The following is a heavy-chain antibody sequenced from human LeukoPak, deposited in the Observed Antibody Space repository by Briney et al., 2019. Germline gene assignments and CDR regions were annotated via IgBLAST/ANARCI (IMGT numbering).Heavy chain of an antibody. V-gene: IGHV1-2*06. CDR3: ARIIAAAGTGNYYYSYMDV. J-gene: IGHJ6*03. CDR1: GYTFTGYY. D-gene: IGHD6-13*01. CDR2: INPNSGGT. Sequence: ASVKVSCKASGYTFTGYYMHWVRQAPGQGLEWMGRINPNSGGTNYAQKFQGRVTMTRDTSISTAYMELSRLRSDDTAVYYCARIIAAAGTGNYYYSYMDVWGKGTTVTVSS.